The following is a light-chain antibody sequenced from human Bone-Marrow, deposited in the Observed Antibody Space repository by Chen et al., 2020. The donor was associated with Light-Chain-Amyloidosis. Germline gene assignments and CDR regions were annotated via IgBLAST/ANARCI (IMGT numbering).Light chain of an antibody. CDR3: QSYQGSSQVV. CDR2: EDN. Sequence: NFMLTQPHSVSEYPGKTVITSCTRSSGSIAPNYVQWYQQRQGSFPPTVIYEDNQRPSGVPVRFSGSIDRSSNSASLTLSGLKTEDEADYYCQSYQGSSQVVFGGGTKLTVL. V-gene: IGLV6-57*01. J-gene: IGLJ3*02. CDR1: SGSIAPNY.